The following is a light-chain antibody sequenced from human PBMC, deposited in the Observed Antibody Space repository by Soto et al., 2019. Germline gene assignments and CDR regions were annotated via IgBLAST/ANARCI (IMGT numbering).Light chain of an antibody. CDR1: QDISNF. CDR2: GAS. V-gene: IGKV1-16*02. J-gene: IGKJ4*01. Sequence: DIQMTQSPSSLSASVGDRVTITCRASQDISNFLAWFHQAPGKAPKSLIYGASSLQSGVPSKFSGSGSGTEFTLTMSSLQPEDFGTYYCQQYHSYPATFGGGTKVEIQ. CDR3: QQYHSYPAT.